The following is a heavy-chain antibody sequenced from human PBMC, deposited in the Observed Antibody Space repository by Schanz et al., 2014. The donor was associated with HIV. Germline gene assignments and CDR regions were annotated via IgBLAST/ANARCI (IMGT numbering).Heavy chain of an antibody. CDR2: MIPIFHTA. CDR1: GGTFSSYA. CDR3: ASGRFGTVIWWGDAFDI. V-gene: IGHV1-69*01. J-gene: IGHJ3*02. Sequence: QVQLVQSGAEVKKPGSSVKVSCKASGGTFSSYAISWVRQAPGQGLEWMGGMIPIFHTANYAQKFQGRVTITADESTSTAYMELSSLRSEDTAVYYCASGRFGTVIWWGDAFDIWGQGTMVTVSS. D-gene: IGHD1-26*01.